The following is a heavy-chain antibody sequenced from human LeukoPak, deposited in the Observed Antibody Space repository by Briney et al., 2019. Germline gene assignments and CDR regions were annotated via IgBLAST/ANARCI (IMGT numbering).Heavy chain of an antibody. Sequence: GGSLRLSCAASGFTFSSYAMSWVRQAPGKGLEWVSAISGSGGSTYYADSVKGRFTISRDNSKNTLYLQMNSLRAEDTSVYYCAKLVVVITDEYYFDYWGQGTLVTVSS. D-gene: IGHD3-22*01. J-gene: IGHJ4*02. V-gene: IGHV3-23*01. CDR1: GFTFSSYA. CDR3: AKLVVVITDEYYFDY. CDR2: ISGSGGST.